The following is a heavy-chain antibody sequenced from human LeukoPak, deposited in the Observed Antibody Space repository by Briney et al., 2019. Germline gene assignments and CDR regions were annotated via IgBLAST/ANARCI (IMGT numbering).Heavy chain of an antibody. Sequence: GGSLRLSCAASGFTFSSYGMIWVRQAPGKGLEWVSAISGSGGSTYYADSVKGRFTISRDNSKNTLYLQMNSVRAEDTAVYYCASAAGPFDNWGQGTLVTVSS. CDR2: ISGSGGST. CDR3: ASAAGPFDN. V-gene: IGHV3-23*01. D-gene: IGHD6-13*01. CDR1: GFTFSSYG. J-gene: IGHJ4*02.